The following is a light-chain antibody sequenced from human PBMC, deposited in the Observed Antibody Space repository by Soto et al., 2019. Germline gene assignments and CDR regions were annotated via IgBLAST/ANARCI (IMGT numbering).Light chain of an antibody. CDR2: GAS. CDR3: QQYGSSPWT. Sequence: IVFTHSPGTLSLSPLERASLSCMSSQSVSSSYLAWYQQKPGQAPRLLIYGASSRATGIPDRFSGSGSGTDFTLTIRRLEPEDFAVYYCQQYGSSPWTFGQGTKVDI. J-gene: IGKJ1*01. V-gene: IGKV3-20*01. CDR1: QSVSSSY.